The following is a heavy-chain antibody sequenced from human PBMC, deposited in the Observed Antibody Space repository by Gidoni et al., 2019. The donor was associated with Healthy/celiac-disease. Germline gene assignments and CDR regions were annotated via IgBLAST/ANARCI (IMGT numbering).Heavy chain of an antibody. CDR3: ARDQRTVVTFYSLDY. J-gene: IGHJ4*02. CDR2: ISYDGSNK. Sequence: QVQLVASGGGVVQPGRSLRLSCAASGVTFLRFAMHWVRQAPGKGLGWVAVISYDGSNKYYADSVKGRFTISRDNSKNTLYLQMNSLRAEDTAVYYCARDQRTVVTFYSLDYWGQGTLVTVSS. CDR1: GVTFLRFA. V-gene: IGHV3-30-3*01. D-gene: IGHD2-15*01.